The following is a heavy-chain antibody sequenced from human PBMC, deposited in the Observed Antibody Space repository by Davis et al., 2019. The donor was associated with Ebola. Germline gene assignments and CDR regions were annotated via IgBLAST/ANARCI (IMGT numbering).Heavy chain of an antibody. CDR1: GFTFSSYG. D-gene: IGHD2-21*01. V-gene: IGHV3-33*01. CDR3: ARDPCGGDCYYDY. CDR2: IWYDGSNK. Sequence: GESLKISCAASGFTFSSYGMHWVRQAPGKGLEWVAVIWYDGSNKYYADSVKGRFTISRDNSKNTLYLQMNSLRAEDTAVYYCARDPCGGDCYYDYWGQGTLVTVSS. J-gene: IGHJ4*02.